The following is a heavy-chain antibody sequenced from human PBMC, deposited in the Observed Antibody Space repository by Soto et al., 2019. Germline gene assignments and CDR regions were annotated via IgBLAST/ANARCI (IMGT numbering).Heavy chain of an antibody. D-gene: IGHD3-16*02. V-gene: IGHV3-15*01. CDR1: GSTFSNAW. CDR2: IKSKSDGGTT. Sequence: GGSLRLSCAASGSTFSNAWMSWVPQAPGKGLEWVGRIKSKSDGGTTDYAAPVKGRFTISRDDSKNTLYLHMSSLKTEDTAMYYCSTYDYFWGSDRYRWAYWGQGTLVTVSS. CDR3: STYDYFWGSDRYRWAY. J-gene: IGHJ4*02.